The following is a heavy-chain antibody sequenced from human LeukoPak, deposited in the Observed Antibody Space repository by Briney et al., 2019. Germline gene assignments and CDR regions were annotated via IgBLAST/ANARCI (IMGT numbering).Heavy chain of an antibody. CDR1: GYTFTSYG. CDR2: ISAYNGNS. Sequence: GASVKVSCKASGYTFTSYGISWVRQAPGQGLEWMGWISAYNGNSNYAQKFQGRVTMTTDTSTSTGYMELRSLRSDDTAVYYCARSGSSSWYQGAFDIWGQGTMVTVSS. V-gene: IGHV1-18*01. CDR3: ARSGSSSWYQGAFDI. D-gene: IGHD6-13*01. J-gene: IGHJ3*02.